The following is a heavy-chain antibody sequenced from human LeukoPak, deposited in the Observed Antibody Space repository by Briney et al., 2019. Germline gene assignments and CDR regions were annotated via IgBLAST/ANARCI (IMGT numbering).Heavy chain of an antibody. CDR1: GYTFTSYG. CDR2: ISAYNGNT. CDR3: ARSGYYDSSGYYSTPIHFDY. Sequence: GASVNVSCKASGYTFTSYGISWVRQAPGQGLEWVGWISAYNGNTNYVQKLQGRVTMTTDTSTSTAYMELRSLRSDDTAVYYCARSGYYDSSGYYSTPIHFDYWGQGTLVTVSS. V-gene: IGHV1-18*01. J-gene: IGHJ4*02. D-gene: IGHD3-22*01.